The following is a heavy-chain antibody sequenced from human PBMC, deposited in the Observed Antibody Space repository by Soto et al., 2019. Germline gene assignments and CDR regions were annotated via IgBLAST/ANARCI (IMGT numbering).Heavy chain of an antibody. J-gene: IGHJ4*02. D-gene: IGHD1-26*01. V-gene: IGHV4-30-4*01. CDR1: GCYISSGDYY. CDR3: ARGPEWQLYYFDY. CDR2: IYYSGST. Sequence: SSETLSLTCTVSGCYISSGDYYWSWIRQPPGKGLEWIGYIYYSGSTYYNPSLKSRVTISVDTSKNQFSLKLSSVTAADTAVYYCARGPEWQLYYFDYWGQGTLVTVSS.